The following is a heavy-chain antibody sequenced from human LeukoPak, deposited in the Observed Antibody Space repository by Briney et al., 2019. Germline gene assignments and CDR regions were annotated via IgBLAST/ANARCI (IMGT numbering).Heavy chain of an antibody. CDR2: INTNTGNP. V-gene: IGHV7-4-1*02. CDR3: ARGYYYDSGRGYWFDP. CDR1: GYTFTSYY. D-gene: IGHD3-10*01. J-gene: IGHJ5*02. Sequence: ASVKVSCKASGYTFTSYYMHWVRHAPGQGLEWMGWINTNTGNPTYAQGFTGRLVFSLDTSVSTAYLQISSLKAEDTAVYHCARGYYYDSGRGYWFDPWGQGTLVTVSS.